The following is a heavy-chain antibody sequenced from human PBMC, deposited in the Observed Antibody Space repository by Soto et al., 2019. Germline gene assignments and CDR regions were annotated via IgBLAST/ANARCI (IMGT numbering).Heavy chain of an antibody. D-gene: IGHD3-10*01. CDR3: ATMATFGSLNWFEP. CDR2: MNPGSGDT. V-gene: IGHV1-8*01. CDR1: GYTFTNND. Sequence: WASVKVSCKASGYTFTNNDVSWVRQATGQGLEWMGWMNPGSGDTGYAQKFQGRVTMTRDISIATAYMELSSLRSDDTAIYYCATMATFGSLNWFEPWGQGTLVTVSS. J-gene: IGHJ5*02.